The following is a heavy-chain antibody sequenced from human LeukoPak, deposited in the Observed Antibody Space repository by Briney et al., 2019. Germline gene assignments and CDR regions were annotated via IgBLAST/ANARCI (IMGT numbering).Heavy chain of an antibody. CDR2: IYYSGST. V-gene: IGHV4-59*08. D-gene: IGHD2-15*01. J-gene: IGHJ3*02. CDR1: GGSISSYY. Sequence: SETLSLTCTVSGGSISSYYWSWIRQPPGKGLEWIGYIYYSGSTNYNPSLKSRVTISVDTSKNQFSLKLSSVTAADTAVYYCATYCSGGSCYSDDAFDIWGQGTMVTVSS. CDR3: ATYCSGGSCYSDDAFDI.